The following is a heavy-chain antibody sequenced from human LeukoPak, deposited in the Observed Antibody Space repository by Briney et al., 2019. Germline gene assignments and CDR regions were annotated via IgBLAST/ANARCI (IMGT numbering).Heavy chain of an antibody. CDR3: ARDFWDDFEYFDL. CDR1: GFTFTSHA. D-gene: IGHD3-3*01. Sequence: PGGSLGLSCAASGFTFTSHAVSWVRQAPGKGLKWTSAISGSGDSTYYADSVKGRFTISRDNSRNTVYLQMNSLRAEDTAVYYCARDFWDDFEYFDLWGRGTLVTVSS. J-gene: IGHJ2*01. V-gene: IGHV3-23*01. CDR2: ISGSGDST.